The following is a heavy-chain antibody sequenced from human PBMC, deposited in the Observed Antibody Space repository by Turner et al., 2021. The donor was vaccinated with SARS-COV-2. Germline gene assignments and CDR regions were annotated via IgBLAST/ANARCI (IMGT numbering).Heavy chain of an antibody. D-gene: IGHD3-10*01. Sequence: QVQLQQWGAGLLKPSETLSLTCAVYGGSFSGYYWTWLRQPPGQGLEGIGEINHSGSTNYTPSLKGRVTISVDKSKNQFSLKLSCVTAADTAVYYCARHAYGSGSYYPDDYWGQGTLVTVSS. CDR2: INHSGST. V-gene: IGHV4-34*01. J-gene: IGHJ4*02. CDR1: GGSFSGYY. CDR3: ARHAYGSGSYYPDDY.